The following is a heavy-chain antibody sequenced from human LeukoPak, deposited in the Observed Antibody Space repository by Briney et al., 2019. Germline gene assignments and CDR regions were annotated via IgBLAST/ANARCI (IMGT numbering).Heavy chain of an antibody. Sequence: SETLSLTCTVSGGSISSYYWSWIRQPAGKGLEWIGRIYTSGSTYYNPSLKSRVTISVDTSKNQFSLKLSSVTAADTAVYYCARTRDIVVVPAAYFDYWAQGTLVTVSS. D-gene: IGHD2-2*01. J-gene: IGHJ4*02. CDR1: GGSISSYY. CDR2: IYTSGST. CDR3: ARTRDIVVVPAAYFDY. V-gene: IGHV4-4*07.